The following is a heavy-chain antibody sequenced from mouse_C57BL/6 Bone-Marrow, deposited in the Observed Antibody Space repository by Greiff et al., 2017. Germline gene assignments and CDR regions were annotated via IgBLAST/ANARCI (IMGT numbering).Heavy chain of an antibody. CDR3: ARRGDDYDWFAY. Sequence: QVQLQQSGPGLVQPSQSLSITCTVSGFSLTSYGVHWVRQSPGKGLEWLGVIWSGGSTDYNAAFISRLSISKDNSKSQVFFKMSRLQADDTAIYYCARRGDDYDWFAYWGQGTLVTVSA. CDR2: IWSGGST. V-gene: IGHV2-2*01. J-gene: IGHJ3*01. CDR1: GFSLTSYG. D-gene: IGHD2-4*01.